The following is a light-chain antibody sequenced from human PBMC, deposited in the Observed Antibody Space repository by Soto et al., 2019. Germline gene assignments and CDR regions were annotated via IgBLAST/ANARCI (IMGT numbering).Light chain of an antibody. Sequence: DIHMTQSPSTLSASVGDRVTITCRASQSISLWVAWYQQKPGRAPNLLIYKKSSFETGVPSRFSGSGSGTEFTLTITSLQPDDFASYYCQHYKDYSWTFGQGTKVEVK. CDR2: KKS. J-gene: IGKJ1*01. CDR3: QHYKDYSWT. V-gene: IGKV1-5*03. CDR1: QSISLW.